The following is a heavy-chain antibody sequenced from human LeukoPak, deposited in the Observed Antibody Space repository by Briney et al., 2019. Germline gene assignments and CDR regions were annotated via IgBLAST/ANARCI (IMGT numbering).Heavy chain of an antibody. CDR1: GYNFINYW. J-gene: IGHJ4*02. CDR3: ARHSYATDY. CDR2: IYPGDSDT. Sequence: GESLKISCKASGYNFINYWIGWVPQMPGKGLEWMGIIYPGDSDTRYSPSFQGLVTISADKSISTAYLQWSSLKASDTAMYYCARHSYATDYWGQGALVTVSS. V-gene: IGHV5-51*01. D-gene: IGHD3-16*01.